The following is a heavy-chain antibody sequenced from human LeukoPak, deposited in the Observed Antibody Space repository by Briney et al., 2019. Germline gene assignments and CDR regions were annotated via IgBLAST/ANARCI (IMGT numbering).Heavy chain of an antibody. CDR2: IHYSGSA. CDR1: GGPVRSGSYY. Sequence: PSETLSLTCSVSGGPVRSGSYYWSWIRQPPGKGLEWIGYIHYSGSANYNPSLKSRVTISVDTSKNQFSLKVSSVTAADTAVYYCARRSSDGYYYYYMDVWGKGTTVTVSS. CDR3: ARRSSDGYYYYYMDV. V-gene: IGHV4-61*01. D-gene: IGHD3-10*01. J-gene: IGHJ6*03.